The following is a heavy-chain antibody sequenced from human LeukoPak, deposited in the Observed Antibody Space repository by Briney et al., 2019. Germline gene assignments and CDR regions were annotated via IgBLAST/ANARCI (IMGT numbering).Heavy chain of an antibody. CDR2: ISYDGSNK. V-gene: IGHV3-30*04. CDR1: GFTFSSYA. J-gene: IGHJ3*02. Sequence: QPGRSLRLSCAASGFTFSSYAMHWVRQAPGKGLEWVAVISYDGSNKYYADSVKGRFTISRDNSKNTLYLQMNSLRAEDTAVYYCARARSGRYDPFDIWGQGTMVTVSS. CDR3: ARARSGRYDPFDI. D-gene: IGHD2-15*01.